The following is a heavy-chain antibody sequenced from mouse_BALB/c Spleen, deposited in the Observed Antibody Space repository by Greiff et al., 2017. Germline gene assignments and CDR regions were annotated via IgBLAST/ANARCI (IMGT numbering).Heavy chain of an antibody. V-gene: IGHV5-17*02. CDR3: ARNFHAMDY. Sequence: DVKLVESGGGLVQPGGSRKLSCAASGFTFSSFGMHWVRQAPEKGLEWVAYISSGSSTIYYADTVKGRFTISRDNPKNTLFLQMTSLRSEDTAMYYCARNFHAMDYWGQGTSVTVSS. CDR2: ISSGSSTI. CDR1: GFTFSSFG. J-gene: IGHJ4*01.